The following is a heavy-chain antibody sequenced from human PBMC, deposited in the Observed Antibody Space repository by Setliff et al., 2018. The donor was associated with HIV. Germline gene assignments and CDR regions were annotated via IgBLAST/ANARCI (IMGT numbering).Heavy chain of an antibody. CDR2: THYRSNWYH. D-gene: IGHD5-18*01. Sequence: LSLTCAISGDSVSNNNAAWNWIRQSPSRGLEWLGRTHYRSNWYHDYAASLKGRMNISSDTSRNQFSLQLNSVIPEDTAIDYCARVHEAQYSYRFDYLGQGILVTVSS. V-gene: IGHV6-1*01. J-gene: IGHJ4*02. CDR1: GDSVSNNNAA. CDR3: ARVHEAQYSYRFDY.